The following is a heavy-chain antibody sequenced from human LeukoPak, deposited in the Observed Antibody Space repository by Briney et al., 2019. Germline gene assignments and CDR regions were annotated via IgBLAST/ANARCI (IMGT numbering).Heavy chain of an antibody. CDR1: GGSISSGGYS. Sequence: SETLSLTCAVSGGSISSGGYSWSWIRQPPGKGLEWIGYIYYSGSTYYNPSLKSRVTISVDTSKNQFSLKLSSVTAADTAVYYCARASYSYDINGWVPFDYWGQGTLVTVSS. D-gene: IGHD3-22*01. V-gene: IGHV4-30-4*07. CDR2: IYYSGST. J-gene: IGHJ4*02. CDR3: ARASYSYDINGWVPFDY.